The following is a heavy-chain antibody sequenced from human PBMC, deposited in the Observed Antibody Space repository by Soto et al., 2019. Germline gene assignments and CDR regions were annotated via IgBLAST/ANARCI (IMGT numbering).Heavy chain of an antibody. CDR1: GFTFSRYW. D-gene: IGHD6-19*01. Sequence: EVQLVESGGGLVQTGGSLRLSCAASGFTFSRYWMKWVRQAPGKGLEWVANIKQDGSETYYVDSVKGRFTISRDNAKNSLFLQMYSLSAEDSAVYYCAGESGCLSDSWGQVTLVTAAS. CDR3: AGESGCLSDS. V-gene: IGHV3-7*05. J-gene: IGHJ4*02. CDR2: IKQDGSET.